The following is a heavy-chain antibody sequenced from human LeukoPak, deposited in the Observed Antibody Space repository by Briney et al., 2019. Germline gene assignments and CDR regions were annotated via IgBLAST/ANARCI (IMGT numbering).Heavy chain of an antibody. V-gene: IGHV4-59*01. Sequence: SETLSLTCTVSGGSISSYYWSWIRQPPGKGLEWIGYIYYSGSTNYNPSLKSRVTISVDTSRNQFSLKLSSVTAADTAVYYCASALGYCSSTSCYNSELRFDPWGQGTLVTVSS. CDR1: GGSISSYY. CDR3: ASALGYCSSTSCYNSELRFDP. J-gene: IGHJ5*02. D-gene: IGHD2-2*02. CDR2: IYYSGST.